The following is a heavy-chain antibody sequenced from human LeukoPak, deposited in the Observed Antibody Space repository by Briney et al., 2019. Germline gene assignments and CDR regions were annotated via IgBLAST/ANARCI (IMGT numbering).Heavy chain of an antibody. CDR3: AELGTTMIGGV. D-gene: IGHD3-10*02. CDR2: ISSSGSTI. V-gene: IGHV3-48*03. CDR1: GFTFSSYE. Sequence: PGGSLRLSRAASGFTFSSYEMNWVRQAPGKGLEWVSYISSSGSTIYYADSVKGRFTISRDNAKNSLYLQMNSLRAEDTAVYYCAELGTTMIGGVWGKGTTVTISS. J-gene: IGHJ6*04.